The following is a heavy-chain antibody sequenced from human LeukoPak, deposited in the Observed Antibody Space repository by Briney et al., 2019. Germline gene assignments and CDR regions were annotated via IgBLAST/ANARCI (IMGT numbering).Heavy chain of an antibody. CDR3: ARVRYYGSGSQYDY. V-gene: IGHV3-48*04. CDR2: ISSSGSTI. CDR1: GFTFSSYS. Sequence: PGGSLRLSCAASGFTFSSYSMNWVRQAPGKGLEWVSYISSSGSTIYYADSVKGRFTISRDNAKNSLYLQMNSLRAEDTAVYYCARVRYYGSGSQYDYWGQGTLVTVSS. J-gene: IGHJ4*02. D-gene: IGHD3-10*01.